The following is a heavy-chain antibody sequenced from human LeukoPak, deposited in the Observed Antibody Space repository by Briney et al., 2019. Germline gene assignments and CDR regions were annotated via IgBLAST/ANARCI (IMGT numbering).Heavy chain of an antibody. CDR1: GFTFSSYR. V-gene: IGHV3-7*01. CDR2: INQDGSEK. D-gene: IGHD3-22*01. Sequence: GGSLRLSCAASGFTFSSYRMSWVRQAPGKGLEWVANINQDGSEKDYVDSVKGRFTISRDNAKNSHYLQMNSLRAEDTAVYYCARTYDSPGYYSPDYYYMDVWGKGTTVTISS. J-gene: IGHJ6*03. CDR3: ARTYDSPGYYSPDYYYMDV.